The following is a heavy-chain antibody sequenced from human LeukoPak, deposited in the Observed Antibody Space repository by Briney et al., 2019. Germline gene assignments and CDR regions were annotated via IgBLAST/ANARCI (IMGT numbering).Heavy chain of an antibody. CDR2: ITETGGRT. CDR1: GLTFNSYA. J-gene: IGHJ5*02. V-gene: IGHV3-23*01. Sequence: GGSLRLSCAGSGLTFNSYAMNWVRQAPGKGLEWVSSITETGGRTHYAESVKGRFTTSRDNSKRTLYLQMNSLRDEDTAIYYCAKEIYYGSGSYWDSWGQGTLVTVSS. D-gene: IGHD3-10*01. CDR3: AKEIYYGSGSYWDS.